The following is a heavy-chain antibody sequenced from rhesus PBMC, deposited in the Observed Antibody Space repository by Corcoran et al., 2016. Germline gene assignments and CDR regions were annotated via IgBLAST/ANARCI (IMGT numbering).Heavy chain of an antibody. CDR1: GFSLSTRCMG. D-gene: IGHD1-44*01. CDR2: IYWDDDK. V-gene: IGHV2S1*01. CDR3: ARGRENRFDV. Sequence: QVTLKESGPALVKPTQTLTLTCTFSGFSLSTRCMGVGWIRSPQGKALEWVASIYWDDDKYYSKSLKSRLTIAQDTSKNQVFLTMTNMDPVDTATYDCARGRENRFDVWGPGVLVTVSS. J-gene: IGHJ5-1*01.